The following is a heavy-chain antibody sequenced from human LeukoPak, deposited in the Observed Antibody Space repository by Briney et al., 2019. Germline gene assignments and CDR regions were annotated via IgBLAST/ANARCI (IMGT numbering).Heavy chain of an antibody. J-gene: IGHJ5*02. V-gene: IGHV4-59*08. CDR3: ARHGKAVDSGNWFDP. D-gene: IGHD6-19*01. CDR1: GGSISSYY. Sequence: SETLSLTCTVPGGSISSYYWSWIRQPPGKGLEWVGYIYYSGSTNYNPSLKSRVTISVDTSKNQFSLKLSSVTAADTAVYYCARHGKAVDSGNWFDPWGQGTLVTVSS. CDR2: IYYSGST.